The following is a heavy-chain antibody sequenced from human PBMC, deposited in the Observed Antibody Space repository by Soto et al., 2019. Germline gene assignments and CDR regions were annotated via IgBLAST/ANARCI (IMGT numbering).Heavy chain of an antibody. Sequence: QVQLVESGGGVVQPGRSLRLSCAASGFTFSSYGMHWVRQAPGKGLEWVAVISYDGSNKYYADSVKGRFTISRDNSKNTLYLQMSSLRAEDTGVYYCARSPDSVSYLAYFEYWGQGTLVTVSS. J-gene: IGHJ4*02. D-gene: IGHD1-26*01. V-gene: IGHV3-30*03. CDR3: ARSPDSVSYLAYFEY. CDR2: ISYDGSNK. CDR1: GFTFSSYG.